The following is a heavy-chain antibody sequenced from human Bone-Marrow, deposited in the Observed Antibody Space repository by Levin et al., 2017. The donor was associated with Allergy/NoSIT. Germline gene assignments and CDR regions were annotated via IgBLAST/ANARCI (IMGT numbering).Heavy chain of an antibody. Sequence: SETLSLTCAVYGGSFSGYYWSWIRQPPGKGLEWIGEINHSGSTNYNPSLKSRVTISVDTSKNQFSLKLSSVTAADTAVYYCARGGYGSGSYYYLARYYYYMDVWGKGTTVTVSS. CDR2: INHSGST. V-gene: IGHV4-34*01. J-gene: IGHJ6*03. CDR1: GGSFSGYY. CDR3: ARGGYGSGSYYYLARYYYYMDV. D-gene: IGHD3-10*01.